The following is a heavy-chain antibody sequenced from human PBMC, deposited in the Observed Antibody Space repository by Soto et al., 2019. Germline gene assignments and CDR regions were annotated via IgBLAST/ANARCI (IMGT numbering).Heavy chain of an antibody. CDR3: ARDRGFWSGYLANWFDP. D-gene: IGHD3-3*01. Sequence: GGSLRLSCAASGFTFSSYSMNWVRQAPGKGLEWVSSISSSSSYIYYADSVKGRFTISRDNAKNSLYLQMNSLRAEDTAVYYCARDRGFWSGYLANWFDPWGQGTLVTVSS. CDR1: GFTFSSYS. J-gene: IGHJ5*02. CDR2: ISSSSSYI. V-gene: IGHV3-21*01.